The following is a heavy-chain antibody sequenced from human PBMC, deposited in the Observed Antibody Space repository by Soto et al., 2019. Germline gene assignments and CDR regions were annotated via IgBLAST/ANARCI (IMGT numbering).Heavy chain of an antibody. V-gene: IGHV5-51*01. Sequence: ESLKISCKGSGYSFTSYWIGWVRQMPGKGLEWMGIIYPGDSDTRYSPSFQGQVTISADKSISTAYLQWSSLKASDTAMYYCARLAYCGGDCYSQDYGMDVWGQGTTVTVSS. CDR2: IYPGDSDT. D-gene: IGHD2-21*02. CDR3: ARLAYCGGDCYSQDYGMDV. CDR1: GYSFTSYW. J-gene: IGHJ6*02.